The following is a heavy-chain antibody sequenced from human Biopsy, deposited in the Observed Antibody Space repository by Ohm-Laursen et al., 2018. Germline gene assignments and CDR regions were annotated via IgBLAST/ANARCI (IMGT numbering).Heavy chain of an antibody. CDR2: INPSGSTT. CDR3: ARNTGWYGDLYYFDY. D-gene: IGHD6-19*01. Sequence: SVKVSCKASGYSFTSYYMHWVRQAPGQGLEWMGMINPSGSTTSYPQIFQGRVTMTRDTSKSTVYMELSSLRSADTAVYFCARNTGWYGDLYYFDYWGQGTLVTVPS. J-gene: IGHJ4*02. CDR1: GYSFTSYY. V-gene: IGHV1-46*01.